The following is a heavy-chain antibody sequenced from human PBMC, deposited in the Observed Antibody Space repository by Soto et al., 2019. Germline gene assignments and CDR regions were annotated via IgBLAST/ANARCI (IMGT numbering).Heavy chain of an antibody. Sequence: PGGSLRLSCTASGMTFINAWMNWVRQAPGKGPEWVGRIKNKLDGGTTDYAAPVKGRFNISRDDSKNTLYLQMNSLRTEDTAVYYCTTGEFASLSGYPNYVDPWGRGTLVTVSS. CDR1: GMTFINAW. D-gene: IGHD3-9*01. CDR3: TTGEFASLSGYPNYVDP. CDR2: IKNKLDGGTT. J-gene: IGHJ5*02. V-gene: IGHV3-15*05.